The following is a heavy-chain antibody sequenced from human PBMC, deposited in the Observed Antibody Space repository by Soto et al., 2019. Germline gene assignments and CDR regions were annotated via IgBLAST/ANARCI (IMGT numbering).Heavy chain of an antibody. CDR1: GYTFTSYG. Sequence: GASVKVSCKASGYTFTSYGISWVRQAPGQGLEWMGWISAYNGNTNYAQKLQGRVNMTTDTSTSTAYMELRSLRSDDTAVYYCARASPIVVVPAALDYYYGMDVWGQGTTVTVSS. CDR3: ARASPIVVVPAALDYYYGMDV. V-gene: IGHV1-18*01. CDR2: ISAYNGNT. J-gene: IGHJ6*02. D-gene: IGHD2-2*01.